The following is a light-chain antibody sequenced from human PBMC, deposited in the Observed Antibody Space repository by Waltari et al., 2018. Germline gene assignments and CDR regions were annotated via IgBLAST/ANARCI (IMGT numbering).Light chain of an antibody. CDR2: DAS. CDR1: QSVSSY. J-gene: IGKJ1*01. CDR3: QQRSHWWT. Sequence: EIVLTQSPATLSLSPGERATLSCRASQSVSSYLAWYQQKPGQAPRLLIYDASNRATGIPARFSGSGSGTDFNLTISSLEPEDFAVYYCQQRSHWWTFGQGTKVEIK. V-gene: IGKV3-11*01.